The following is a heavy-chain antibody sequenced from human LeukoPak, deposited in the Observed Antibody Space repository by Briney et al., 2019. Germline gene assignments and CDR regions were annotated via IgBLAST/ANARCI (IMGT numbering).Heavy chain of an antibody. CDR1: GGSISSGSYY. V-gene: IGHV4-61*02. D-gene: IGHD2-21*02. J-gene: IGHJ5*02. CDR2: ISTSGTT. CDR3: ATQRVMQDRVTWFDP. Sequence: SETLSLTCTVSGGSISSGSYYWSWIRQPAGKGLEWIGRISTSGTTNYDPSLKSRVTISVDTSKNHFSLKLSSVTAADTAVYYCATQRVMQDRVTWFDPWGQGTLVTVSS.